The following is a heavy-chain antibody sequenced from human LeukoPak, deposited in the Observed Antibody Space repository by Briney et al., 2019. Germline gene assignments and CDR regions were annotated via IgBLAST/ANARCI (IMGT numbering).Heavy chain of an antibody. CDR3: ARDSREWLSHDY. J-gene: IGHJ4*02. D-gene: IGHD3-3*01. Sequence: GGSLRLSCAASGFTFSSYWMNWARQAPGKGLEWVASINHNGNVNYYVDSVKGRFTISRDNAKNSLYLQMSNLRAEDTAVYYCARDSREWLSHDYWGQGTLVTVSS. CDR1: GFTFSSYW. V-gene: IGHV3-7*03. CDR2: INHNGNVN.